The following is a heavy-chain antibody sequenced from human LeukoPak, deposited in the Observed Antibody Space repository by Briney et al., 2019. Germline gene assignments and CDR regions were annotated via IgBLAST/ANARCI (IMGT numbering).Heavy chain of an antibody. V-gene: IGHV4-38-2*02. Sequence: SETLSLTCIVSGYSISSGHYWGWIRQPPGKGLEWIGSINYSGNTYYNPSVKSRVTISVDTSKNQFSLKVSSVTAADTAVYYCAREKVPRGKYYDFWSGYCGYMDVWGKGTTVTVSS. CDR3: AREKVPRGKYYDFWSGYCGYMDV. D-gene: IGHD3-3*01. CDR2: INYSGNT. J-gene: IGHJ6*03. CDR1: GYSISSGHY.